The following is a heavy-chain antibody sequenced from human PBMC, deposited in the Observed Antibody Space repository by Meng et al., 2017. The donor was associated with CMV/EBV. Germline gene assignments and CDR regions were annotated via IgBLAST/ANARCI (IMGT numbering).Heavy chain of an antibody. CDR1: GFTFSSYW. D-gene: IGHD1-26*01. V-gene: IGHV3-21*01. CDR2: ISSSSSYI. CDR3: ARRMGKGEWELLGPTLEDAFDI. J-gene: IGHJ3*02. Sequence: GGSLRLSYAASGFTFSSYWMSWVRQAPGKGLEWVSSISSSSSYIYYADSVKGRFTISRDNAKNSLYLQMNSLRAEDTAVYYCARRMGKGEWELLGPTLEDAFDIWGQGTMVTVSS.